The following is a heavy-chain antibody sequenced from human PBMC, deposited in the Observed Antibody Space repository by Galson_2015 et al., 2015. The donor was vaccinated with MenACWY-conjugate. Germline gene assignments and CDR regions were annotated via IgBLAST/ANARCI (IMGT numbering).Heavy chain of an antibody. D-gene: IGHD6-13*01. V-gene: IGHV3-48*04. CDR1: GFTFSSYT. Sequence: LRLSRAASGFTFSSYTMNWVRQAPGKGLEWVSYISSSSGTKYYADSVKGRFTISRDNAKNSLYLQMNSLRAEDTAVYYCATVRGSWYYFDYWGQGTLVTVSS. CDR3: ATVRGSWYYFDY. CDR2: ISSSSGTK. J-gene: IGHJ4*02.